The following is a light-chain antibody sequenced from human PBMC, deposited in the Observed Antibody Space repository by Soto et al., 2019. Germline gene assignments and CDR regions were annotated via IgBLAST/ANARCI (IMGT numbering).Light chain of an antibody. J-gene: IGKJ5*01. CDR3: QQRSNWPGIT. CDR1: QSVSSY. Sequence: EIVLTQSPATLSLSPGERATLSCRASQSVSSYLAWYQQKPGQAPRLLIYDASNRAAGIPARFSGSGSGTDFTRTISSLEPEDFAVYYCQQRSNWPGITFGQGTRLEIK. V-gene: IGKV3-11*01. CDR2: DAS.